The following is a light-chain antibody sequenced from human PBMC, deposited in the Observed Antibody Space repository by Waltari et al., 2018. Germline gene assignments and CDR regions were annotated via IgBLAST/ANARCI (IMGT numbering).Light chain of an antibody. CDR1: HLGDKH. J-gene: IGLJ2*01. Sequence: SYELTQPPSVSVSPGQPASIHGPAQHLGDKHACWYQQKPGQSPVLVIYQDSKRPSGIPERFSGSNSGNTATLTISGTQAMDEADYYCQAWDSSTAVFGGGTKLTVL. CDR2: QDS. V-gene: IGLV3-1*01. CDR3: QAWDSSTAV.